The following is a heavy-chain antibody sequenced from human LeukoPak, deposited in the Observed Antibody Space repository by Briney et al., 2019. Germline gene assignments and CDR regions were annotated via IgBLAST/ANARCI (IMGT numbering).Heavy chain of an antibody. V-gene: IGHV3-73*01. CDR3: TSPQADSGATYFRH. J-gene: IGHJ1*01. CDR2: IRSKANSYAT. D-gene: IGHD6-19*01. CDR1: GFTFSGST. Sequence: GGSLRLSCAASGFTFSGSTIHWVRQASGKGLEWIGRIRSKANSYATAYAASVKGKFTISRDDAKNTAYLQMDSLKTEDTAVYYCTSPQADSGATYFRHWGQGTLVTVSS.